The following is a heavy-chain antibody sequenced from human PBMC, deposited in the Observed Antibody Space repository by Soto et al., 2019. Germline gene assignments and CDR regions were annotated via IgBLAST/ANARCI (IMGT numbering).Heavy chain of an antibody. Sequence: QPGGSLRLSCAASGFTFSSYAMSWVRQAPGKGLEWVSAISGSGGSTYYADSVKGRFTISRDNSKNTLYLQMNSLRAEDTAVYYCAKDRMEAYDFWSGNYYYGMDVWGQGTTVTSP. CDR1: GFTFSSYA. V-gene: IGHV3-23*01. J-gene: IGHJ6*02. D-gene: IGHD3-3*01. CDR2: ISGSGGST. CDR3: AKDRMEAYDFWSGNYYYGMDV.